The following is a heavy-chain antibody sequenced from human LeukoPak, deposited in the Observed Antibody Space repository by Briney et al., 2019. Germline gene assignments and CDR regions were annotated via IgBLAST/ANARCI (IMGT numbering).Heavy chain of an antibody. CDR3: ARAYSLSNGWSDY. J-gene: IGHJ4*02. CDR2: IYPGDSHT. D-gene: IGHD6-19*01. CDR1: GYTFISYW. Sequence: GESLKISCKGSGYTFISYWIGWVRQMPGKGLEWMGIIYPGDSHTIYSPSFQGQVTISADKSISTAYLQWNSLKASDTAIYFCARAYSLSNGWSDYWGQGTLVTVSS. V-gene: IGHV5-51*01.